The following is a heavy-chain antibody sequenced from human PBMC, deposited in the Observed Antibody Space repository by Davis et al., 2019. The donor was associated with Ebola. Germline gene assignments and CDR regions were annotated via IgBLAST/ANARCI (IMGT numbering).Heavy chain of an antibody. CDR1: GFTFSSYW. CDR3: ARWEWLRRAFDI. Sequence: GESLKISCAASGFTFSSYWMSWVRQAPGKGLEWVANIKQDGSEKYYVDSVKGRFTISRDNAKNSLYLQMNSLRAEDTAVYYCARWEWLRRAFDIWGQGTTVTVSS. J-gene: IGHJ3*02. CDR2: IKQDGSEK. V-gene: IGHV3-7*01. D-gene: IGHD5-12*01.